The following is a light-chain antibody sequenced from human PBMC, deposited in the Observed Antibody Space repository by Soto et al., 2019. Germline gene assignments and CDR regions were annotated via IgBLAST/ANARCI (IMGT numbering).Light chain of an antibody. CDR1: QSVSSN. CDR2: RAS. CDR3: QQLQRTPFT. V-gene: IGKV3-15*01. Sequence: DIVMTQSPATLSTSPGERASLSCRASQSVSSNVAWYQQKPGQAPRLLIYRASTRATGIPARFSGSGSGTEFILTFSSLQSEDFATYHCQQLQRTPFTFGPGTTV. J-gene: IGKJ3*01.